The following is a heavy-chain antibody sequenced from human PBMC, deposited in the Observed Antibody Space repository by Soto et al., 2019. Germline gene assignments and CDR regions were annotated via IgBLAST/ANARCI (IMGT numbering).Heavy chain of an antibody. CDR2: VYPGDSDA. V-gene: IGHV5-51*01. CDR1: GYGFTRYW. J-gene: IGHJ4*02. Sequence: PGESLKISCHSSGYGFTRYWIACVRQQPGKGLEWMGIVYPGDSDARYSPSFQGQVTMSADKSINTAYLQWTSLKASDSAIYYCERRGGRGLWSSTFDYWGRGTQVTVSS. D-gene: IGHD3-10*01. CDR3: ERRGGRGLWSSTFDY.